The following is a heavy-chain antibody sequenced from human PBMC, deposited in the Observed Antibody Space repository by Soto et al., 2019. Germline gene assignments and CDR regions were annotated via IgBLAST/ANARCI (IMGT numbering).Heavy chain of an antibody. D-gene: IGHD2-2*01. V-gene: IGHV3-30-3*01. CDR1: GFIFSTCA. Sequence: QVQLVESGGGVVQPGRSLRLSCAASGFIFSTCAMHWVRQAPGKGLEWVALISYDGGNEYYADSVKGRFTISRDDSENTLYLQMIGLRAEDTAVYYCTRDSGIVLVPVTSMDVWGQGTTVTVSS. J-gene: IGHJ6*02. CDR3: TRDSGIVLVPVTSMDV. CDR2: ISYDGGNE.